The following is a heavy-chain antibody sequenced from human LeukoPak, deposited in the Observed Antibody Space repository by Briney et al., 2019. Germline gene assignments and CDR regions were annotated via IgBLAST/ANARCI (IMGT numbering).Heavy chain of an antibody. Sequence: GGSLRLSCAASGFTFSSSGMSWVPQAPGRGLEWISTISISGGGTYYADSVKGRFTISRDNSRNTLYLDMNSVRAEDTAVYYCVQVFSADTFPFDYWGQGTQVTVSS. V-gene: IGHV3-23*01. D-gene: IGHD1-1*01. CDR1: GFTFSSSG. J-gene: IGHJ4*02. CDR2: ISISGGGT. CDR3: VQVFSADTFPFDY.